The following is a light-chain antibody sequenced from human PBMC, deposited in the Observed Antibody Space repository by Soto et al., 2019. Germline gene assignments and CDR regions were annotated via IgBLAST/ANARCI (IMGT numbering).Light chain of an antibody. J-gene: IGKJ1*01. CDR1: QSISTW. CDR3: QEYNNWPPWT. V-gene: IGKV1-5*01. Sequence: DIQMTQPPSTLSAALVERFSITCRASQSISTWLAWYQQKPGKAPNLLIYDASNLESGVPSRFSGSGSGTGFTLTISSLQSEDFAVYFCQEYNNWPPWTFGQGTKVDIK. CDR2: DAS.